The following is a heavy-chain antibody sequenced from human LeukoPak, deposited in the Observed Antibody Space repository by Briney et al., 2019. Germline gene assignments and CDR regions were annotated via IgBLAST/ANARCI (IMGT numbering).Heavy chain of an antibody. D-gene: IGHD1-1*01. Sequence: ASVKVSCKASGYTFTKYGVSWVRQAPGQGLEWMGSISAYNGNTNYAQKFQGRVTMTTDTSTSTAYMELRSLRSDDTAVYYCARYNNPIERFDYWGQGTLVTVSS. CDR3: ARYNNPIERFDY. CDR1: GYTFTKYG. CDR2: ISAYNGNT. J-gene: IGHJ4*02. V-gene: IGHV1-18*01.